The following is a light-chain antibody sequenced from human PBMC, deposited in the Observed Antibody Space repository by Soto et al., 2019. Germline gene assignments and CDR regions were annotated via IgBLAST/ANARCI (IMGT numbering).Light chain of an antibody. CDR1: QSVLYSSNNKNY. V-gene: IGKV4-1*01. CDR2: WAS. CDR3: QQYYSTPWT. Sequence: DIVMTQSPDSLAVSLGERATINCKSSQSVLYSSNNKNYLAWYQQNPGQPPNLLIYWASTRKSGVPDRFSGSGSGTDFTLTISSLQAEDVSVYFFQQYYSTPWTFGQGTKVEIK. J-gene: IGKJ1*01.